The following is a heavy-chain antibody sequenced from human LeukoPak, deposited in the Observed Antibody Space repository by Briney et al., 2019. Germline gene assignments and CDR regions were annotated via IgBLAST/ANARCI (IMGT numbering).Heavy chain of an antibody. CDR3: ASDSVSYQALDY. D-gene: IGHD1-26*01. Sequence: PGGSLRLSCAASGFTFSSYGMHWVRQAPVKGLEWVAVIWYDGSNKYYADSVKGRFTISRDNSKNTLYLQMNSLRAEDTAVYYCASDSVSYQALDYWGQGTLVTVSS. CDR2: IWYDGSNK. V-gene: IGHV3-33*01. CDR1: GFTFSSYG. J-gene: IGHJ4*02.